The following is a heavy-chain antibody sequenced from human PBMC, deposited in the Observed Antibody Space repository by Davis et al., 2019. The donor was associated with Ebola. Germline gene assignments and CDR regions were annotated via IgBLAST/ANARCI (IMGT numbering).Heavy chain of an antibody. Sequence: SETLSLTCAVYGGSFSGYYWSWIRQPPGKGLEWIGEINHSGSTNYNPSLKSRVTISVDTSKNQFSLKLSSVTAADTAVYYCARGRLRWYRTTLNWYFDRWGRGTLVTVSS. CDR2: INHSGST. CDR1: GGSFSGYY. J-gene: IGHJ2*01. CDR3: ARGRLRWYRTTLNWYFDR. V-gene: IGHV4-34*01. D-gene: IGHD4-23*01.